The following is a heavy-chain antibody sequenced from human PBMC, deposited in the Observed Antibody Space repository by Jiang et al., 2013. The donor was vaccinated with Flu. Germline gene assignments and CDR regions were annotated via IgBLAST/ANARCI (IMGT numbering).Heavy chain of an antibody. CDR3: ARQSYSRSWNTEFDY. CDR1: GDSISSSSCY. Sequence: GSGLVKPSETLSLTCAVSGDSISSSSCYWGWIRQPPGKGLEWIASIYSGSTYYNPSLKSRVTMSVDTSKNQFSLKLSSVTATDTAVYYCARQSYSRSWNTEFDYWGQGTLVTVSS. V-gene: IGHV4-39*01. CDR2: IYSGST. J-gene: IGHJ4*02. D-gene: IGHD6-13*01.